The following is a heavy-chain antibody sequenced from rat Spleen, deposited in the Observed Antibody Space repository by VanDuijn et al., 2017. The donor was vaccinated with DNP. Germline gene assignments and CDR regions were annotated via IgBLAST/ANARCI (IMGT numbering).Heavy chain of an antibody. V-gene: IGHV5-58*01. D-gene: IGHD1-6*01. Sequence: EVQLVETGGGLVQPGRSLKLSCVASGFTFSSYWMFWIRQAPGKGLEWVASINTDGGRTYYPDSVKGRFTISRDNAENTGYLQMSSLRSEDTATYYCVRRGYTTDYYYAMDAWGQGTSVTVSS. CDR1: GFTFSSYW. CDR3: VRRGYTTDYYYAMDA. J-gene: IGHJ4*01. CDR2: INTDGGRT.